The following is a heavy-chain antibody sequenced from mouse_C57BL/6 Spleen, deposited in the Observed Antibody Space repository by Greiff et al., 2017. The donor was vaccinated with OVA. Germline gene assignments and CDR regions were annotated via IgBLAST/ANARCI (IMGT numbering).Heavy chain of an antibody. D-gene: IGHD1-1*01. CDR3: ASPYYYGSSSYWYFDV. CDR2: IDPSDSEN. CDR1: GYTFTSYW. V-gene: IGHV1-52*01. J-gene: IGHJ1*03. Sequence: QVQLQQPGAELVRPGSSVKLSCKASGYTFTSYWMHWVKQRPIQGLEWIGNIDPSDSENHYNQKFKDKATLTVDKSSSTAYMQLSSLTSEDSAVYYCASPYYYGSSSYWYFDVWGTGTTVTVSS.